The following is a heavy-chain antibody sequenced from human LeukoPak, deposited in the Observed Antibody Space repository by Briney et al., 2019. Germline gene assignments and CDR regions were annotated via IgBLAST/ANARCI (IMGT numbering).Heavy chain of an antibody. J-gene: IGHJ3*01. D-gene: IGHD2-21*01. CDR1: GGAISTYS. CDR3: ARSKDILLGDPDAFDL. Sequence: PSETLPLTCTVSGGAISTYSWSWIRQPPGNVLEWIGYISERGDSNSNPSLKSRVTMSVDTSKNQFSLKLSSVTAADTAVYYCARSKDILLGDPDAFDLWGRGTTVAVSS. V-gene: IGHV4-59*01. CDR2: ISERGDS.